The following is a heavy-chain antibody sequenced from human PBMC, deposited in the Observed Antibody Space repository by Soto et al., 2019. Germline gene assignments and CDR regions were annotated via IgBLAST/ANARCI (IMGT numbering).Heavy chain of an antibody. V-gene: IGHV3-74*01. CDR1: GFTFSAYW. CDR3: ARGPRVSATGTGAH. Sequence: SGFTFSAYWMHGVRQVPGKGLTWGSRISDDGSTATYADSVKGRFVISRDNAKNSLYLEMNTLRVDDSGLYYCARGPRVSATGTGAHWGRGTLVTVS. D-gene: IGHD3-10*01. CDR2: ISDDGSTA. J-gene: IGHJ4*02.